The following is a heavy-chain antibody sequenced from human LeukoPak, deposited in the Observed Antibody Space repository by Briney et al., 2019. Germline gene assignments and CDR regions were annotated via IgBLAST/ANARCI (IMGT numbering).Heavy chain of an antibody. V-gene: IGHV4-34*01. J-gene: IGHJ3*02. CDR3: ARCPPTYYDFWSGYYSDALDI. CDR2: INHSGST. CDR1: GGSFGGYY. Sequence: SETLSLTCAVYGGSFGGYYWSWIRQPPGKGLEWIGEINHSGSTNYNPSLKSRVTISVDTSKNQFSLKLSSVTAADTAVYYCARCPPTYYDFWSGYYSDALDIWGQGTMVTVSS. D-gene: IGHD3-3*01.